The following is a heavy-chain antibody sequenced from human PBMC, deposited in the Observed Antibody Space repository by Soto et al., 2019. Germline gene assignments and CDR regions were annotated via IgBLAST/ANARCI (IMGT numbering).Heavy chain of an antibody. CDR3: ARVLDTSNYFDY. Sequence: GGSLRLSCAASGFTFSSYAMHWVRQAPGKGLEWVAVISYDGSNKYYADSVKGRFTISRDNSKNTLYLQMNSLRAEDTAVYYCARVLDTSNYFDYWGQGTLVTVSS. D-gene: IGHD3-9*01. J-gene: IGHJ4*02. CDR1: GFTFSSYA. V-gene: IGHV3-30-3*01. CDR2: ISYDGSNK.